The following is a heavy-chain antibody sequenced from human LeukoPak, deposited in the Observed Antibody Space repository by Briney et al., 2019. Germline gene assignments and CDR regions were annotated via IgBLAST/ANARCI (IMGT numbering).Heavy chain of an antibody. CDR2: ISDDGNDK. Sequence: QPGGSLRLSCAASGFTTRFYEMNWVRQAPGKGLEWVAVISDDGNDKYHADSVKGRFTISRDNSKNTLYLQMNSLRAEDTAVYYCARDQHYDSSGSDAFDIWGQGTTVTVSS. CDR1: GFTTRFYE. V-gene: IGHV3-30-3*01. CDR3: ARDQHYDSSGSDAFDI. J-gene: IGHJ3*02. D-gene: IGHD3-22*01.